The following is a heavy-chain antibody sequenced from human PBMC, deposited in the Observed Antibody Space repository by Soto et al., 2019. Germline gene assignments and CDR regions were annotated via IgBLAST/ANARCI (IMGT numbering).Heavy chain of an antibody. CDR2: TYYRSKGYN. D-gene: IGHD6-6*01. Sequence: LSLPSAIPGDSVSSNRAAWNWIRQSPSRGREWLGRTYYRSKGYNDYAVAGKSRITINPDTSKNQFSLQLNSVTPEDTAVYYCARDRVDSRSYYYYRMDGWGQGTTVTVSS. V-gene: IGHV6-1*01. CDR3: ARDRVDSRSYYYYRMDG. CDR1: GDSVSSNRAA. J-gene: IGHJ6*02.